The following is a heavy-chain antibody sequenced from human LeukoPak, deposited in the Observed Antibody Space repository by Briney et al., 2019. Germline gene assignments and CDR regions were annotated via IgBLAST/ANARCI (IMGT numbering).Heavy chain of an antibody. CDR3: ASQAPAARPGSVGYYYYYMDV. Sequence: SETLSLTCTVSGYSISSGYYWGWIRQPPGKGLEWIGSIYHSGSTYYNPSLKSRVTISVDTSKNQFSLKLSSVTAADTAVYYCASQAPAARPGSVGYYYYYMDVWGKGTTVTVSS. J-gene: IGHJ6*03. V-gene: IGHV4-38-2*02. CDR1: GYSISSGYY. CDR2: IYHSGST. D-gene: IGHD2-2*01.